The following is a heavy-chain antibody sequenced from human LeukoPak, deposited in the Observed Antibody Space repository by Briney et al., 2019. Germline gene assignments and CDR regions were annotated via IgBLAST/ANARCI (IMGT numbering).Heavy chain of an antibody. V-gene: IGHV1-3*01. CDR1: GYTFTSYA. D-gene: IGHD3-22*01. J-gene: IGHJ4*02. Sequence: ASVKVSCKASGYTFTSYAMHWVRQAPGQRLEWMGWINAGNGNTKYSQKFQGRVTITRDTSASTAYMELSSLRSEDTAAYYCARSHYYDSSGIDYWGQGTLVTVSS. CDR2: INAGNGNT. CDR3: ARSHYYDSSGIDY.